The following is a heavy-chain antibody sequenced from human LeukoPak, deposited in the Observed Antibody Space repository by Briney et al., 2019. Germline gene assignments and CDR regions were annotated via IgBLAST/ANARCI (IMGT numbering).Heavy chain of an antibody. CDR1: GFTFSSYA. CDR2: ISYDGSNK. Sequence: HPGGSLRLSCAASGFTFSSYAMHWVRQAPGKGLEWVAVISYDGSNKYYADSVKGRFTISRDNSKNTLYLQMNSLRAEDTAVYYCATYYDILTGFDYWGQGTLVTVSS. CDR3: ATYYDILTGFDY. V-gene: IGHV3-30-3*01. D-gene: IGHD3-9*01. J-gene: IGHJ4*02.